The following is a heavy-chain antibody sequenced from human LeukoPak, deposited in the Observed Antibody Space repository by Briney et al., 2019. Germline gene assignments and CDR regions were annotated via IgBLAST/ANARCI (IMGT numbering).Heavy chain of an antibody. V-gene: IGHV3-30*03. CDR1: GFIFSTYA. CDR2: ISYDGTYR. CDR3: ARPAPPGGILYGFHI. Sequence: GRSLRLSCAASGFIFSTYAMHWVRQAPGKGLEWVAVISYDGTYRNYADSVKGRFTISRDNSKNTLHLQMNSLGAEDTAVYYCARPAPPGGILYGFHIWGQGTMVTVSS. J-gene: IGHJ3*02.